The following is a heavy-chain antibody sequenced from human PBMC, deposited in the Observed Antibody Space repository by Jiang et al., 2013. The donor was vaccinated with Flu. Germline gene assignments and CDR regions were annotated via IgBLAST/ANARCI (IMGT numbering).Heavy chain of an antibody. CDR1: GFTFSSYA. V-gene: IGHV3-30-3*01. Sequence: VQLLESGGGVVQPGRSLRLSCAASGFTFSSYAMHWVRQAPGKGLEWVAVISYDGSNKYYADSVKGRFTISRDNSKNTLYLQMNSLRAEDTAVYYCARGPRHYYDSSGLDYWGQGTLVTVSS. J-gene: IGHJ4*02. D-gene: IGHD3-22*01. CDR3: ARGPRHYYDSSGLDY. CDR2: ISYDGSNK.